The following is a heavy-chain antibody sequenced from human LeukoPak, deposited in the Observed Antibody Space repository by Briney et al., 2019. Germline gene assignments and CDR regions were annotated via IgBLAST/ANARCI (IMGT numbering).Heavy chain of an antibody. J-gene: IGHJ4*02. CDR1: GGSISSYY. D-gene: IGHD1-26*01. Sequence: PSETLSLTCTVSGGSISSYYWSWIRQPPGKGLEWIGYIYYSGSTNYNPSLKSRVTVSVDTSKNQFSLKLSSVTAADTAVYYCARHPPYGGSFFDYWGQGTLVSVSS. CDR3: ARHPPYGGSFFDY. CDR2: IYYSGST. V-gene: IGHV4-59*08.